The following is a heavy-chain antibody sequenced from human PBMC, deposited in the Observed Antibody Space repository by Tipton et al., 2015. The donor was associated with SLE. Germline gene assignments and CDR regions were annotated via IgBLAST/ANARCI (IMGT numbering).Heavy chain of an antibody. CDR3: AREDVSPVYAGGNFYYFDYMDV. CDR1: GGSISSYY. D-gene: IGHD2/OR15-2a*01. Sequence: GLVKPSETLSLTCTVSGGSISSYYWSWIRQPPGKGLEWIGYIYYSGSTNYNPSLKSRVTISVDTSKNQFSLKLSSLTAADTAVYYCAREDVSPVYAGGNFYYFDYMDVWGKGTTVAVSS. CDR2: IYYSGST. V-gene: IGHV4-59*12. J-gene: IGHJ6*03.